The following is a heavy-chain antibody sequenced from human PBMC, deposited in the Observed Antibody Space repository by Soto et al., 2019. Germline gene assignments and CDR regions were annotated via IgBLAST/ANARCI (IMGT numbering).Heavy chain of an antibody. J-gene: IGHJ5*02. V-gene: IGHV4-30-4*01. D-gene: IGHD2-15*01. CDR3: ARVGYCSGDTCYLAWFDP. Sequence: QVQLQESGPGPVKPSQTLSLSCSVSGGSISSGDYYWSWIRQPPGKGLEWIGYIYYTGSTYYNPSLKSRVTISVDTSKNQFSLNLSSVTAADTAVYYCARVGYCSGDTCYLAWFDPWGRGTLVTVSS. CDR1: GGSISSGDYY. CDR2: IYYTGST.